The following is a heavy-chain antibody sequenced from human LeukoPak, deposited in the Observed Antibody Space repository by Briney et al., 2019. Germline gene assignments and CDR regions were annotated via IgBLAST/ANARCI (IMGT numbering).Heavy chain of an antibody. V-gene: IGHV4-30-2*01. Sequence: SQTLSLTCAVSGVSISSGGYSWSWIRQPPGKGLEWIGYIYHSGSTCYNPSLKSRVTISVDTSKNQFSLKLSSVTAADTAVYYCARVESGYYYGDYWGQGTLVTVSS. CDR1: GVSISSGGYS. J-gene: IGHJ4*02. CDR3: ARVESGYYYGDY. D-gene: IGHD3-22*01. CDR2: IYHSGST.